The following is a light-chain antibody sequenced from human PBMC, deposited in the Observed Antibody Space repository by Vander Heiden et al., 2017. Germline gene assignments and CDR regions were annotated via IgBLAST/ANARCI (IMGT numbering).Light chain of an antibody. CDR3: SSFAGSKNLV. V-gene: IGLV2-8*01. CDR2: EVN. J-gene: IGLJ2*01. CDR1: SRDVGGYNH. Sequence: QSALTQPPPASGSPGQSVPIPCTGTSRDVGGYNHVSWYQQHPGKVPQLMIYEVNKRPSGVPDRFSGSKSGNTASLTVSGLQAEDEADYYCSSFAGSKNLVFGGGTKLTVL.